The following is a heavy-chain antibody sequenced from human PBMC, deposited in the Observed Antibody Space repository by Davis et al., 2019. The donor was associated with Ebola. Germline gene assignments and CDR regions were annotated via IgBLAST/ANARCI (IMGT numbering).Heavy chain of an antibody. D-gene: IGHD1-26*01. V-gene: IGHV3-48*01. CDR2: ISSSGDSK. CDR3: VRGGYYFDP. CDR1: DFTFSTYA. J-gene: IGHJ5*02. Sequence: GGSLRLSCVASDFTFSTYAMNWVRQAPGKGLEWVSFISSSGDSKYYSDSVRGRFTISRDNDNNSLYLQMNSLRVEDTALYYCVRGGYYFDPWGQGTVVTVSS.